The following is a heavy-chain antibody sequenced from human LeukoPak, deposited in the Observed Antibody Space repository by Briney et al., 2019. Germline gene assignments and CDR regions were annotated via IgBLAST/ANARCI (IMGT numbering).Heavy chain of an antibody. CDR2: INPNSGGT. V-gene: IGHV1-2*02. D-gene: IGHD3-22*01. J-gene: IGHJ3*02. Sequence: PGASVKVSCKASGYTFTGYYMHWVRQAPGQGLEWMGWINPNSGGTNYAQKFQGRVTMTRDTSISTAYMELSRLRSDDTAVYYCAREVGGYHLGPAFDIWGQGTMVTVSS. CDR3: AREVGGYHLGPAFDI. CDR1: GYTFTGYY.